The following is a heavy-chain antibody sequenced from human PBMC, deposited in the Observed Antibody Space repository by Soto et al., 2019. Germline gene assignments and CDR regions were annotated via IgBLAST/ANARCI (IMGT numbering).Heavy chain of an antibody. CDR1: GYTFTSYY. J-gene: IGHJ6*03. CDR2: INPSGGST. V-gene: IGHV1-46*03. Sequence: ASVKVSCKASGYTFTSYYMHWVRQAPGQGLERMGIINPSGGSTSYAQKFQGRVTMTRDTSTSTVYMELSSLRSEDTAVYYCAKSSYSSSAPFYYYYYMDVWGKGTTVTVSS. D-gene: IGHD6-13*01. CDR3: AKSSYSSSAPFYYYYYMDV.